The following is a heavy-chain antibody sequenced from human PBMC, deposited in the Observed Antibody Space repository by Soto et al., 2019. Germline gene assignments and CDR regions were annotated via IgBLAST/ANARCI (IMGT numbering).Heavy chain of an antibody. V-gene: IGHV3-30*18. J-gene: IGHJ4*02. CDR1: GFTFSSYG. Sequence: PGGSLRLSCAASGFTFSSYGMHWVRQAPGKGLEWVAVISYDGSNKYYADSVKGRFTISRDNSKNTLYLQMNSLRAEDTAVYYCAKDSGYYGSGSSLDYWGQGTLVTVSS. CDR2: ISYDGSNK. D-gene: IGHD3-10*01. CDR3: AKDSGYYGSGSSLDY.